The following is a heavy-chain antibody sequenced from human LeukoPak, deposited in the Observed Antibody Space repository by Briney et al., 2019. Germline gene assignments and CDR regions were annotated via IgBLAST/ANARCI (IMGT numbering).Heavy chain of an antibody. Sequence: SETLSLTCTVSGGPISSYYWSWIRQPPGKGLEWIGHIYYSGSTNYKSSLKSRVTISVDTSKNQFSLKLSSVTAADTAVYYCARTTEGGYSNGYFYYYYMDVWGKGTTVTISS. J-gene: IGHJ6*03. CDR2: IYYSGST. CDR3: ARTTEGGYSNGYFYYYYMDV. V-gene: IGHV4-59*01. CDR1: GGPISSYY. D-gene: IGHD4-11*01.